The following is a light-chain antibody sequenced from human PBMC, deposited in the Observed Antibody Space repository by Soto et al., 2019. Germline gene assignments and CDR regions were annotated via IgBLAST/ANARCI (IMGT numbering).Light chain of an antibody. CDR3: GSYTGSIYV. CDR2: EVS. V-gene: IGLV2-14*01. J-gene: IGLJ1*01. Sequence: QSVLTQPASVSGSPGQSITISCTGTSSDVGGYKFVSWYQQHPGKAPKLIIYEVSNRPSGSSSRFSGSKSGNTASLTISGLQAEDEADYYCGSYTGSIYVVGTGTKV. CDR1: SSDVGGYKF.